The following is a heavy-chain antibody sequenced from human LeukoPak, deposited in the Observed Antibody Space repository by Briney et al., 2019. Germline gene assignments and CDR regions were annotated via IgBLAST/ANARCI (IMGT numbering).Heavy chain of an antibody. D-gene: IGHD3-3*01. CDR1: GGSLSSGDYY. J-gene: IGHJ5*02. V-gene: IGHV4-30-4*01. Sequence: SETLSLTCTVSGGSLSSGDYYWSWIRQPPGKGLEWIGYIYYSGSAYYNPSLKSRVTISVDTSKNQFSLKLSSVTAADTAVYYCARGGRITIFGVVRNWFDPWGQGTLVTVSS. CDR3: ARGGRITIFGVVRNWFDP. CDR2: IYYSGSA.